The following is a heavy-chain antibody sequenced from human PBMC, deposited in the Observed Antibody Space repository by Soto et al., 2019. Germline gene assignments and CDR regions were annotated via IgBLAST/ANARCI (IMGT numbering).Heavy chain of an antibody. V-gene: IGHV3-23*01. CDR1: GFTFSSYA. J-gene: IGHJ4*02. Sequence: EVQLLESGGGLVQPGGSLRLSCAASGFTFSSYAMSWVRQAPGKGLEWVSAISGSGGSTYYADSVKGRFTISRDNSKNPLYLQMNSLRADDTAVYYCAKRAPHIVVVPAAPLFDYWGQGPLVTVSS. D-gene: IGHD2-2*01. CDR3: AKRAPHIVVVPAAPLFDY. CDR2: ISGSGGST.